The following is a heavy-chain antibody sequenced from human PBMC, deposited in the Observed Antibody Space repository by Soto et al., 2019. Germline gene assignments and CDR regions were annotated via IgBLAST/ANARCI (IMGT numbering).Heavy chain of an antibody. V-gene: IGHV4-4*02. CDR2: IYHSGST. CDR1: GGSISSSNW. J-gene: IGHJ6*02. Sequence: PSETLSLTCAVSGGSISSSNWWSWVRQPPGKGLEWIGEIYHSGSTNYNPSLKSRVTISVDKSKNQFSLKLSSVTAADTAVYYCPTLTVTSYGMDVWGQGTTVTVSS. D-gene: IGHD4-17*01. CDR3: PTLTVTSYGMDV.